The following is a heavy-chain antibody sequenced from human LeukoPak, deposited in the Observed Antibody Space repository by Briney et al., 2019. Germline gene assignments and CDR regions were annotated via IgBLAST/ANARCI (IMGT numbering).Heavy chain of an antibody. D-gene: IGHD4-11*01. V-gene: IGHV3-30*02. Sequence: GGSLRLSCAASGFTFSHYGMHWVRQTPGGGLEWVAFIWCDGSDKYYAQSVKGRFTISRDNSKNSLFLQMNSLRAEDTAVYYCAKDAQRGFDYSNSLQNWGQGSLVTVSS. CDR1: GFTFSHYG. CDR2: IWCDGSDK. J-gene: IGHJ1*01. CDR3: AKDAQRGFDYSNSLQN.